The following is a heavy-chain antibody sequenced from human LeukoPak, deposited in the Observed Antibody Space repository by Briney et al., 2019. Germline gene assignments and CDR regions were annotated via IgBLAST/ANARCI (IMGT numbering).Heavy chain of an antibody. CDR2: IYISGST. CDR3: ARFGHLWSPARWYLDL. Sequence: PSETLSLTCSVSGGSISSYYWSWIRQPAGKGLEWIGRIYISGSTNYNPSLKSRVTMSVDTSKNQFSLKLNSVTAADTAVYYCARFGHLWSPARWYLDLWGRGTLVTVSS. D-gene: IGHD5-18*01. V-gene: IGHV4-4*07. J-gene: IGHJ2*01. CDR1: GGSISSYY.